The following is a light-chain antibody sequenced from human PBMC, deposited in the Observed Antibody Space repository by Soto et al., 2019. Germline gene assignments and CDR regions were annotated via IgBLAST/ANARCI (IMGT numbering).Light chain of an antibody. CDR3: QQRSNWPWT. CDR2: DAS. J-gene: IGKJ1*01. CDR1: QSLSSY. V-gene: IGKV3-11*01. Sequence: EIVLTQTPATLSLSPGERPTLSCRASQSLSSYLAWYQQKHGQXHRXXIYDASNRATGIPARFSGSGSGTDGTITISRLEPEDFAVYDGQQRSNWPWTFGQGTKVDIK.